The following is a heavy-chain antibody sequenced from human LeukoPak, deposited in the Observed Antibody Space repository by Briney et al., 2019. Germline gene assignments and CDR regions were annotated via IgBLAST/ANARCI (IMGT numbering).Heavy chain of an antibody. CDR1: GDSISSSSYY. CDR3: ARQPRYCSSTSCYMDY. J-gene: IGHJ4*02. Sequence: SETLSLTCTVSGDSISSSSYYWGWIRQPPGKGLEWIGSIYDSGSTYYNPSLKSRVTISVDMSKNQFSLKLSSVTAADTAVYYCARQPRYCSSTSCYMDYWGQGTLVTVSS. CDR2: IYDSGST. D-gene: IGHD2-2*02. V-gene: IGHV4-39*01.